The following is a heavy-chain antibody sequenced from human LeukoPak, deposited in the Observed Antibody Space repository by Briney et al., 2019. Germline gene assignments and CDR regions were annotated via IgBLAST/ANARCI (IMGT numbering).Heavy chain of an antibody. CDR2: ISGSGGST. J-gene: IGHJ4*02. CDR1: GFTFSSYA. CDR3: AKRVTVTNILDY. V-gene: IGHV3-23*01. Sequence: GGSLRLSCAASGFTFSSYAMSWVRQAPGKGLEWVSAISGSGGSTYYADSVKGRFTISRDNSKNTLYLKMNSLRAEDTAVYYCAKRVTVTNILDYWGQGTLVTVSS. D-gene: IGHD4-17*01.